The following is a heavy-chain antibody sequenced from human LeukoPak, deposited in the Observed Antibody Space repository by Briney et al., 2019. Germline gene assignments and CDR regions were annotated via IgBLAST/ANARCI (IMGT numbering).Heavy chain of an antibody. Sequence: GGSLRLSCAASGFTFSSYCMTWVRQAPGKGLEWVANIKEDGSEKYFVDSVKGRFAISRDNAKNSLFLQMNSLRAEDTAVYYCARDPYGDYYFDYWGQGTLVTVSS. D-gene: IGHD4-17*01. V-gene: IGHV3-7*01. CDR2: IKEDGSEK. CDR1: GFTFSSYC. J-gene: IGHJ4*02. CDR3: ARDPYGDYYFDY.